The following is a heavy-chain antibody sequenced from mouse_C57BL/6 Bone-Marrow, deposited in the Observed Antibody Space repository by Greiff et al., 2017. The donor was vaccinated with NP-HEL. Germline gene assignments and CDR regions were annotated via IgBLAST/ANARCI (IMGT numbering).Heavy chain of an antibody. CDR3: ARWLRPLYYAMDY. J-gene: IGHJ4*01. CDR2: IDPANGNT. Sequence: VQLKESVAELVRPGASVKLSCTASGFNIKNTYMPWVKQRPEQGLEWIGRIDPANGNTKYAPKFQGKATITADTSSNTAYLQLSSLTSEDTAIYYCARWLRPLYYAMDYWGQGTSVTVSS. D-gene: IGHD2-2*01. V-gene: IGHV14-3*01. CDR1: GFNIKNTY.